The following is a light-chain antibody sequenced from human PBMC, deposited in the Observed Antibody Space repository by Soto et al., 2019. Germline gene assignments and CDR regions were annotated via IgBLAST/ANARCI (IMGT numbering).Light chain of an antibody. CDR1: QSINIW. J-gene: IGKJ1*01. Sequence: DIQMTQSPSTLSASVGDRVTITCRASQSINIWLAWYQQKPGRAPNLLIYKASTLESGVPSRFSGSGSGTEFTLTISGLQPDDFATYYCQQYNSYSRTFGQGTKVDIK. CDR2: KAS. CDR3: QQYNSYSRT. V-gene: IGKV1-5*03.